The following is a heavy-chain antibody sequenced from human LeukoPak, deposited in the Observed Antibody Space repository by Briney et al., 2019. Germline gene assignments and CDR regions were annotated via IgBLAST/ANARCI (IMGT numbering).Heavy chain of an antibody. V-gene: IGHV1-69*13. CDR3: ARGNPPYQLLSRFDY. Sequence: SVKVSCKASGGTFSSYAINWVRQAPGQGLEWMGGIIPIFGTANYAQKFQGRVTITADESTSTAYTELSSLRSEDTAVYYCARGNPPYQLLSRFDYWGQGTLVTVSS. D-gene: IGHD2-2*01. J-gene: IGHJ4*02. CDR1: GGTFSSYA. CDR2: IIPIFGTA.